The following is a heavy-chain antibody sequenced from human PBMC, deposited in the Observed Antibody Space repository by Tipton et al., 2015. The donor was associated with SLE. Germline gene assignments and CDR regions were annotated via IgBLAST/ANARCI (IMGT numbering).Heavy chain of an antibody. V-gene: IGHV3-30*04. CDR2: ISSDGSNK. J-gene: IGHJ4*02. Sequence: RSLRLSCAASGFTFGDYAMHWVRQAPGRGLEWVAGISSDGSNKDYADSVKGRFTISRDNSKDTLYLQMNSLRAEDTSVYYCARVAVLLTCFEYWGQGTLVTVSS. D-gene: IGHD3-16*01. CDR3: ARVAVLLTCFEY. CDR1: GFTFGDYA.